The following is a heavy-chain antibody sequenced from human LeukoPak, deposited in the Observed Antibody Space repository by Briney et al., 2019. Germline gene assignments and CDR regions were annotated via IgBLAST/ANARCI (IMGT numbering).Heavy chain of an antibody. CDR3: ARDGSVAYYDSSGYLYAFDI. CDR1: GGSISSYY. V-gene: IGHV4-59*01. D-gene: IGHD3-22*01. J-gene: IGHJ3*02. CDR2: IYYSGST. Sequence: SETLSLTCTVSGGSISSYYWSWIRQPPGKGLEWIGYIYYSGSTNYNPSLKSRVTISVDTSKKQFSLKLSSVTAADTAVYYCARDGSVAYYDSSGYLYAFDIWGQGTMVTVSS.